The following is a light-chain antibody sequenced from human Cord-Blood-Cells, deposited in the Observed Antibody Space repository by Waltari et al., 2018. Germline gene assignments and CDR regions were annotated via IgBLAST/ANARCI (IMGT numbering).Light chain of an antibody. CDR2: GAS. Sequence: VLTQSPGTLSLSPGERATLSCRASQSVSSSYLAWYQQKPGQAPRLLIYGASSRATGIPDRFSGSGSGTDFTLTISRLEPEDFAVYYCQQYGSSRTFGQGTKVEIK. CDR3: QQYGSSRT. V-gene: IGKV3-20*01. CDR1: QSVSSSY. J-gene: IGKJ1*01.